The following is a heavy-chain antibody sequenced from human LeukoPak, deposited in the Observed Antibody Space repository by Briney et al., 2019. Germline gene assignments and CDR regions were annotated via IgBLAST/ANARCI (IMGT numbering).Heavy chain of an antibody. Sequence: ASVKVSCKASGYTFTSYGISWVRQAPGQGLEWMGSISPSSGNTKYTERLQGRVIMTTDTSTRTAYMELRSLRSDDTAVFYCARDQYDYTWGSYRPYFDSWGQGTLVTVSS. J-gene: IGHJ4*02. V-gene: IGHV1-18*04. CDR3: ARDQYDYTWGSYRPYFDS. CDR1: GYTFTSYG. CDR2: ISPSSGNT. D-gene: IGHD3-16*02.